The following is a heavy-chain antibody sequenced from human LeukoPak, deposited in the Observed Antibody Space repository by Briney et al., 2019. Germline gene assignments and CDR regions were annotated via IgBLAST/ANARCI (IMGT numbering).Heavy chain of an antibody. D-gene: IGHD4-23*01. CDR3: GRHGSYSLGF. J-gene: IGHJ4*02. Sequence: SGTLSLSCAVSGGSISSGGYWSGARQPPGKGLEGIGQTYYVGSTNYNQSLEGRVIMSLDKSTNQLSLRFNCVTAAAAAVYYCGRHGSYSLGFWGQGARVTVFS. CDR1: GGSISSGGY. CDR2: TYYVGST. V-gene: IGHV4-4*02.